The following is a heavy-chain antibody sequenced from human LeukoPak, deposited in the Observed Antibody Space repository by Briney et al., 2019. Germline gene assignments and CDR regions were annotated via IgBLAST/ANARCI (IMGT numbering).Heavy chain of an antibody. J-gene: IGHJ6*03. CDR1: GFTFSSYW. D-gene: IGHD1-26*01. V-gene: IGHV3-48*04. CDR2: ISSSGSTI. Sequence: GGSLRLSCAASGFTFSSYWMSWVRQAPGKGLEWVSYISSSGSTIYYADSVKGRFTISRDNAKNSLYLQMNSLRAEDTAVYYCARPVGYYYYMDVWGKGTTVTVSS. CDR3: ARPVGYYYYMDV.